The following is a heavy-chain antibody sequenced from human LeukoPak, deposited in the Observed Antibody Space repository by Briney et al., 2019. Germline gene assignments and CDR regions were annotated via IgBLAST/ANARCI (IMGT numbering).Heavy chain of an antibody. CDR2: IYHSGST. CDR3: ARDSLAVAGRGHFDY. D-gene: IGHD6-19*01. Sequence: SGTLSLTCAVSGGSNSSSNWWSWVRQPPGKGLEWIGEIYHSGSTNYNPSLKSQVTISVDKSKNQFSLKLSSVTAADTAVYYCARDSLAVAGRGHFDYWGQGTLVTVSS. CDR1: GGSNSSSNW. V-gene: IGHV4-4*02. J-gene: IGHJ4*02.